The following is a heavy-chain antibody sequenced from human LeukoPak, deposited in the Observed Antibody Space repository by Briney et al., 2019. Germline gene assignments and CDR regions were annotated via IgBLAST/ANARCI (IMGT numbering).Heavy chain of an antibody. CDR2: IYYTWST. CDR3: ARAVLATKSEHWFDA. CDR1: GGSISSFY. V-gene: IGHV4-59*01. Sequence: SETLSLTCTVSGGSISSFYWSWIRQPPGKVLEWIGYIYYTWSTNYNSSLKSRVTISVDTSKNQFSLNLSSLTAADTAMYYCARAVLATKSEHWFDAWGQGTLVTVSS. J-gene: IGHJ5*02. D-gene: IGHD2-8*01.